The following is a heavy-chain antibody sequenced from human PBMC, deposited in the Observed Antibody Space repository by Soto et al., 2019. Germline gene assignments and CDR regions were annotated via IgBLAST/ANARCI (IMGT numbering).Heavy chain of an antibody. J-gene: IGHJ5*02. D-gene: IGHD2-15*01. V-gene: IGHV3-23*01. CDR3: AKDPLPYVVAATHWFDP. CDR2: ISGSGGST. CDR1: GFTFSSYA. Sequence: EVQLLESGGGLVQPGGSLRLSCAASGFTFSSYAMSWVRQAPGKGLEWVSAISGSGGSTYYADSVKGRFTISRDNSKNTLYLQMNSLRAEDTAVYYCAKDPLPYVVAATHWFDPWGRGTLVTVSS.